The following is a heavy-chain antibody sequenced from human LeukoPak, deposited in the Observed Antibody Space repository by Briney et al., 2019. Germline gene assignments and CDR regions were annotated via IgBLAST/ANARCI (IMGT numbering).Heavy chain of an antibody. CDR2: ISAYNGNT. V-gene: IGHV1-18*01. Sequence: GASVKVSCKASGYTFTSYGNSWVRQAPGQGLEWMGWISAYNGNTNYAQKLQGRVTMTTDTSTSTAYMELRSLRSDDTAVYYCARGKRSYGSGSREDYWGQGTLVTVSS. J-gene: IGHJ4*02. D-gene: IGHD3-10*01. CDR1: GYTFTSYG. CDR3: ARGKRSYGSGSREDY.